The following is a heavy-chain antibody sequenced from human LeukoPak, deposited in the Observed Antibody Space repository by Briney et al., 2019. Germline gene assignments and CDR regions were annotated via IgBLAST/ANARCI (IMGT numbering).Heavy chain of an antibody. Sequence: PGGSLRLSCAASGFSFSSYAMSWVRQAPGKGLEWVSGIRGNDENTNYADSVKGRFTISRDNSKNSLSLQMNSLRAEDTALYYCAKGPGAAVGKRYIQHWGQGTLVTVSS. J-gene: IGHJ1*01. CDR2: IRGNDENT. CDR1: GFSFSSYA. D-gene: IGHD6-13*01. CDR3: AKGPGAAVGKRYIQH. V-gene: IGHV3-43*02.